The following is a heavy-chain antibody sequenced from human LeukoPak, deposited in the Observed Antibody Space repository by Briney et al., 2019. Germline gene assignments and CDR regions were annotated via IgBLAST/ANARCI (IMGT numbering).Heavy chain of an antibody. V-gene: IGHV4-59*01. D-gene: IGHD1-14*01. Sequence: SETLSLTCTVSGGSISSYYWSWIRQPPAKGLEWVGYIYYSGSTNYNPSLKSRVTILIVTSRNQFSLKLSSVTAADTAIYYCARGTYNTSPPDLWGQGTMVTVSS. CDR3: ARGTYNTSPPDL. CDR2: IYYSGST. J-gene: IGHJ3*01. CDR1: GGSISSYY.